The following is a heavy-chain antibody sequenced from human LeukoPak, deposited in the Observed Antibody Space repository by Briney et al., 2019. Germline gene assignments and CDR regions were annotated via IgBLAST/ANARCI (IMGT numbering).Heavy chain of an antibody. J-gene: IGHJ4*02. D-gene: IGHD3-10*01. Sequence: ASVKVSCKASGYTFTSYGISWVRQAPGQGLEWMGWISAYNGNTNYAQKLQGRVTMTTDTSTSTAYMELTSLRSDDTAVYYCARVHKNYYGSGIKSYWGQGTLVTVSS. V-gene: IGHV1-18*01. CDR1: GYTFTSYG. CDR2: ISAYNGNT. CDR3: ARVHKNYYGSGIKSY.